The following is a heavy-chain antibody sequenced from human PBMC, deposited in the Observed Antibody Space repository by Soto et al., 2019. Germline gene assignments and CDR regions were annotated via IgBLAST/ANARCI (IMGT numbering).Heavy chain of an antibody. V-gene: IGHV1-69*13. D-gene: IGHD5-18*01. Sequence: SVKVSCKASGGTFGSHGVAWVRQAPGQGLEWIGGFIAMLGTPTYAKKVQGRATITADESLTSSYLELRSLRSEDTAVYFCARGAMAKFDYCGQGTVVTVSS. CDR1: GGTFGSHG. J-gene: IGHJ4*02. CDR3: ARGAMAKFDY. CDR2: FIAMLGTP.